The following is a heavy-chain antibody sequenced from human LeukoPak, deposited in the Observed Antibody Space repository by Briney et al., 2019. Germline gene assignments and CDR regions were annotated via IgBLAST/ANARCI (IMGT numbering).Heavy chain of an antibody. J-gene: IGHJ4*02. CDR1: GGSISSYY. CDR3: ASLITMVRGVIEDY. V-gene: IGHV4-59*08. CDR2: IYYSGST. D-gene: IGHD3-10*01. Sequence: SETLSLTCTVSGGSISSYYWSWMRQPPGKGLEWIGYIYYSGSTNYNPSLKSRVTISVDTSKNQFSLKLSSVTAADTAVYYCASLITMVRGVIEDYWGQGTLVTVSS.